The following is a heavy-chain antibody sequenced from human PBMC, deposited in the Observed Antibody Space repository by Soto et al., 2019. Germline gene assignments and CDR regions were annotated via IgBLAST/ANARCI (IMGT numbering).Heavy chain of an antibody. J-gene: IGHJ6*02. V-gene: IGHV5-51*01. CDR1: GYRFSSYW. D-gene: IGHD2-8*01. CDR3: ARQGSNGAYYYYGMDV. CDR2: IYPGDSDT. Sequence: GESLKISCKGSGYRFSSYWIAWVRQMPGKGLEWMGIIYPGDSDTRYSPSFQGQVTMSVDKSNSTAYLHWSSLKASDTAMYFCARQGSNGAYYYYGMDVWGQGTTVTVSS.